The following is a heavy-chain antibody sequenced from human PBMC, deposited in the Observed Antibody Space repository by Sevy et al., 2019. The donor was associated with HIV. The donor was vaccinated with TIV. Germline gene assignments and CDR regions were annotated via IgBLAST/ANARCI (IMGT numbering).Heavy chain of an antibody. CDR3: ARVPRITGPTGGGYWFDP. J-gene: IGHJ5*02. CDR2: IYYSGST. Sequence: SETLSLTCTVSGGSISSYYWSWIRQPPGKGLEWIGYIYYSGSTNYNPSLKSRVTISVDTSKNQFSLKLSSVTAADTAAYYCARVPRITGPTGGGYWFDPWGQGTLVTVSS. CDR1: GGSISSYY. V-gene: IGHV4-59*01. D-gene: IGHD1-7*01.